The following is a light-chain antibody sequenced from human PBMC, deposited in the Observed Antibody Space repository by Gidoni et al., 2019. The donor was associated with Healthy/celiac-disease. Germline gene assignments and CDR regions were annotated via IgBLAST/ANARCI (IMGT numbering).Light chain of an antibody. CDR3: QQSYSTPPVP. CDR2: AAS. J-gene: IGKJ2*01. CDR1: QSISSY. Sequence: DIQTTQSPSSLSASVGDRVTITCRASQSISSYLNWYQQKPGKAPKLLIYAASSLQSGVPSRFSGSGSGTDFTLTISSLQPEDFATYYCQQSYSTPPVPFGQGTQLEIK. V-gene: IGKV1-39*01.